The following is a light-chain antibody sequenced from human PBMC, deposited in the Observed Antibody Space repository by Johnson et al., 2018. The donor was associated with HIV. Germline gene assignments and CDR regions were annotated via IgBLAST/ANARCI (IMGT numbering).Light chain of an antibody. V-gene: IGLV1-51*01. CDR3: ATWDSSLSVYV. CDR1: SSKIVNKY. Sequence: QSVLTQPPSVSAAPGQKVTISCSGSSSKIVNKYVSWYQQLPGTAPKVLIYDNSKRPSGIPDRFSGSTSGPSATLVITGLQTGDEADYHCATWDSSLSVYVFGTGTKVTVL. J-gene: IGLJ1*01. CDR2: DNS.